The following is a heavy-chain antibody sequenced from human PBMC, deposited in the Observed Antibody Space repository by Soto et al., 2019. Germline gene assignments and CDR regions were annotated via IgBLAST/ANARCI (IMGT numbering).Heavy chain of an antibody. CDR3: ARGGVIVVGLDV. V-gene: IGHV3-74*01. Sequence: EVQLVESGGGLVQPGGSLRISCAGTGFTFSTYWMHWLRQAPGKGLEWVSRIKADGTITGYADSVKGRFTISRDTAKNALYLQMNSLRAEDRAVYYCARGGVIVVGLDVWGQGTTVTVAS. CDR1: GFTFSTYW. D-gene: IGHD3-22*01. J-gene: IGHJ6*02. CDR2: IKADGTIT.